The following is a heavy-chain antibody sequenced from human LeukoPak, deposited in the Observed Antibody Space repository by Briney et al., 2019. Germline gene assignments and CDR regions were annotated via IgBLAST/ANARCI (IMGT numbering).Heavy chain of an antibody. CDR1: GFTFSGYS. D-gene: IGHD4-17*01. J-gene: IGHJ4*02. Sequence: GGSLRLSCAASGFTFSGYSMNWVRQAPGKGLEWVSSISSSSSYIYYADSVKGRFTISRDNAKNSLYLQMNSLRAEDTAVYYCARDFPQENGDYYYWGQGTLVTVSS. CDR2: ISSSSSYI. V-gene: IGHV3-21*01. CDR3: ARDFPQENGDYYY.